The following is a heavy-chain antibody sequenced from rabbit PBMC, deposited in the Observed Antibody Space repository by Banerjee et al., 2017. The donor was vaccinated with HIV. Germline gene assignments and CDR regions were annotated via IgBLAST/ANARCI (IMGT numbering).Heavy chain of an antibody. V-gene: IGHV1S45*01. J-gene: IGHJ4*01. CDR1: GFTISSSYW. CDR3: ARDTDGYGGAIFNL. D-gene: IGHD6-1*01. CDR2: IYGGSDST. Sequence: EESGGRLVLPEGSLTLTCKASGFTISSSYWMNWVRQAPGKGLEWIGCIYGGSDSTYYASWAKGRFTISKTSSTTVTLQMTSLTAADTATYFCARDTDGYGGAIFNLLGPCTLVTVS.